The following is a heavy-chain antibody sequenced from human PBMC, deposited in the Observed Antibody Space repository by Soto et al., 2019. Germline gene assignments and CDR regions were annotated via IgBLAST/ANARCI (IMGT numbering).Heavy chain of an antibody. V-gene: IGHV3-23*01. CDR3: ARDPHYFYDSTGYYDY. Sequence: GGSLRLSCAASGFTFSSYAVSWVRQAPGKGLEWVSSISGSGGSTDYAVSVKGRFTISRDNAKNTLYLQMNSLRAEDTAVYYCARDPHYFYDSTGYYDYWGQGTLVTVSS. J-gene: IGHJ4*02. CDR2: ISGSGGST. D-gene: IGHD3-22*01. CDR1: GFTFSSYA.